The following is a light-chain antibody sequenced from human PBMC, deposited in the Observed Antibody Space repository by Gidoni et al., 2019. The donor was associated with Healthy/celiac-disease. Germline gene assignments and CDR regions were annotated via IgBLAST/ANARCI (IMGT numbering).Light chain of an antibody. CDR2: GAS. CDR3: QQYGSSPVT. CDR1: QSVSSSY. Sequence: EMVLTQSPGTLSLSPGERATLSCGASQSVSSSYLAWYQQKPGQAPSLLIYGASSRATGIPDRFSCRGSGTVFTLTLSRLVPQVLAVYYCQQYGSSPVTFGQGTKVEIQ. J-gene: IGKJ1*01. V-gene: IGKV3-20*01.